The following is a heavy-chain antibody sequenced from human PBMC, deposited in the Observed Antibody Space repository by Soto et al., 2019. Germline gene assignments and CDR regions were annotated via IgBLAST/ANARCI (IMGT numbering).Heavy chain of an antibody. J-gene: IGHJ4*02. D-gene: IGHD6-19*01. CDR1: GASIRNFY. Sequence: QVHLQESGPGLVKPSETMSLTCTASGASIRNFYWNWVRQFPGKGLEWIGHIYNGERTNYNPSLKSRVTISVDTSKNQFALKLSSVTVADTAVYYCAPSTGWPRFNYCGQGTRVDVSS. CDR3: APSTGWPRFNY. V-gene: IGHV4-59*01. CDR2: IYNGERT.